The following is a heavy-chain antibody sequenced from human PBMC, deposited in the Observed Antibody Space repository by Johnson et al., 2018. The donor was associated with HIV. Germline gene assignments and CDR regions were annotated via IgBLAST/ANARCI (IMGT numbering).Heavy chain of an antibody. CDR2: VSYDGSNK. V-gene: IGHV3-30-3*01. CDR1: GFTVSSNY. CDR3: AVGERPGPSGAFDI. D-gene: IGHD1-1*01. Sequence: QVQLLESGGGLVQPGGSLRLSCAASGFTVSSNYMSWVRQAPGKGLEWVAVVSYDGSNKYYAASVKGRFTISRDNSKNTLYLQMNSLIAEDTAVYYCAVGERPGPSGAFDIWGQGTMLTVSS. J-gene: IGHJ3*02.